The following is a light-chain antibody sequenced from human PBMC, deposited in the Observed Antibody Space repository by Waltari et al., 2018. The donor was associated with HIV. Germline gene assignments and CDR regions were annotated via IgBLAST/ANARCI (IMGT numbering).Light chain of an antibody. CDR3: QQSATTPLT. V-gene: IGKV1-39*01. CDR2: TAS. J-gene: IGKJ4*01. CDR1: QNISNF. Sequence: DTQMTQPPSSLSASVGDRVTISCRTSQNISNFLNWFQQKSGKAPKLLVYTASTLQNGFPSRFSGCGSGTDFTLTISCLQPEDFATYFCQQSATTPLTFGGGTKVEI.